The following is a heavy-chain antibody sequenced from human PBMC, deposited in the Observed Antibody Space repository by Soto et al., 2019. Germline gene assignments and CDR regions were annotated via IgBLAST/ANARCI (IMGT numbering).Heavy chain of an antibody. CDR2: IIPIFGTA. CDR3: ARYDSSGYYYGDAFDI. Sequence: SVKVSCKASGGTFSSYAISWVRQAPGQGLEWMGGIIPIFGTANYAQKFQGRVTITADESTSTAYMELSSLRSEDTAVYYCARYDSSGYYYGDAFDIWGQGTMVTVS. CDR1: GGTFSSYA. D-gene: IGHD3-22*01. V-gene: IGHV1-69*13. J-gene: IGHJ3*02.